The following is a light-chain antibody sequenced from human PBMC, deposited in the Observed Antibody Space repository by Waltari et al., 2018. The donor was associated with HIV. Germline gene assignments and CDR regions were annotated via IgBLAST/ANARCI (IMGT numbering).Light chain of an antibody. J-gene: IGLJ3*02. CDR2: LNSDGSH. Sequence: QLVLTQSPSASASLGASVKLTCTLSSGHSSYAIAWHQQQPEKGPRYLMKLNSDGSHSKGDGVPDRFSGSRSEAERYRAISSVQSEEGADYYGQTGGTGMGVFGGGTRLTVL. CDR1: SGHSSYA. CDR3: QTGGTGMGV. V-gene: IGLV4-69*01.